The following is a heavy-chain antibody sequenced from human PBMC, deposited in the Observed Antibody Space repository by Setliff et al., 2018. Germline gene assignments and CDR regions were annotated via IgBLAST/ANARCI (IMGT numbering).Heavy chain of an antibody. D-gene: IGHD3-3*01. CDR2: FDPEDGET. V-gene: IGHV1-24*01. J-gene: IGHJ3*02. Sequence: ASVKVSCKVSGYTLTELSMHWVRQAPGKGLEWMGGFDPEDGETIYAQKFQGRVTMTEVTSTDTAYMELSSLRSEDTAVYYCASTSLEWLLYGSPDAFDIWGQGTMVTVSS. CDR1: GYTLTELS. CDR3: ASTSLEWLLYGSPDAFDI.